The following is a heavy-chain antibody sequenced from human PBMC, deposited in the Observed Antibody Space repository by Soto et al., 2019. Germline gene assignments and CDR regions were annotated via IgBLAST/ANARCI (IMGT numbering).Heavy chain of an antibody. J-gene: IGHJ4*02. D-gene: IGHD3-3*01. V-gene: IGHV3-30*03. CDR1: GFTFRNYG. CDR3: ARGASDFWGGYPEIHFFDS. Sequence: QVQLVESGGGVVQPGGSLTLSCTTSGFTFRNYGMHWVRQAPGKGLEWAAVISYDGSTAHYADSVRGRFTIYRDNSKNTMFLQMNSLRAEDTAVYYCARGASDFWGGYPEIHFFDSWGQGTLVTVSS. CDR2: ISYDGSTA.